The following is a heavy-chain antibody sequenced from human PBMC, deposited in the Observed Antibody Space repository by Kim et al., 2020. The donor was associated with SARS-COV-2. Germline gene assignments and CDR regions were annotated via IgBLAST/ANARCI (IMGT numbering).Heavy chain of an antibody. J-gene: IGHJ4*02. CDR1: GFTFSDFA. CDR3: VKAGGASLRNYFDV. Sequence: GGSLRLSCSASGFTFSDFAMHWVRQAPGKGLEYVSATSGDGASTYYADSVKGRFTISRDNSKNTLDLQMSSLRAEDTAVYYCVKAGGASLRNYFDVWGQGTLVTVSS. V-gene: IGHV3-64D*06. CDR2: TSGDGAST. D-gene: IGHD1-26*01.